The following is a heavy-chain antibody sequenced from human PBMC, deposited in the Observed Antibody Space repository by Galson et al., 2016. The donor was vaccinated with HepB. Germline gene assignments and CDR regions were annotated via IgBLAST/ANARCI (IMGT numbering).Heavy chain of an antibody. J-gene: IGHJ4*02. Sequence: SLRLSCAASGFTFSNSAMHWVRQAPGKGLEWLAVISYHGSDIFYADSVKGRFTTSRDNPKKTLFLQLNNLRSEDTAVYYCARDLFSSSSFIDFWGQGTLVTVSS. D-gene: IGHD2-2*01. CDR1: GFTFSNSA. V-gene: IGHV3-30-3*01. CDR2: ISYHGSDI. CDR3: ARDLFSSSSFIDF.